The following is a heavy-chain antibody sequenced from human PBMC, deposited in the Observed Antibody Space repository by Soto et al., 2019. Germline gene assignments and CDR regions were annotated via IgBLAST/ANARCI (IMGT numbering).Heavy chain of an antibody. J-gene: IGHJ6*02. CDR3: AGTHELTRIYYCYGMDV. D-gene: IGHD2-8*01. CDR1: GCTFISYA. V-gene: IGHV1-69*12. CDR2: IIPIFGTA. Sequence: QFQLLQSGADVKKPGASVKVSFKASGCTFISYAISWVRKAPGQGLEWMGGIIPIFGTANYAQKFQGRVTITADESTSTAYMELSSLRSENTAGYYCAGTHELTRIYYCYGMDVWGQGTTVTVSS.